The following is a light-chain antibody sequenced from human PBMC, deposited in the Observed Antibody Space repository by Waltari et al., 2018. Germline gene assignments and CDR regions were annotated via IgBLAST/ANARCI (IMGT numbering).Light chain of an antibody. V-gene: IGKV3-20*01. CDR1: QSVSSSY. CDR3: QQYGSSLWT. Sequence: EIVLTQSPGTLSLSPGERATLSCRASQSVSSSYLAWYQQKPGQAPRLLIYGASSRATGIPDRFSGSVSGTDFTLTISRLGPEDFAVYYCQQYGSSLWTFGQGTKVEIK. J-gene: IGKJ1*01. CDR2: GAS.